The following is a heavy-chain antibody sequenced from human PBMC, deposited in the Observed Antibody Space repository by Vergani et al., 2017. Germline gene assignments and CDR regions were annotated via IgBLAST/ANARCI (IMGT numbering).Heavy chain of an antibody. D-gene: IGHD1-14*01. Sequence: QVQLVESGGGVVQPGRSLRLSCAASGFTFNQYGMHWVRQAPGKGLEWVAVTWYDGNNKQYADSVKGRFTISRDNSKSTMYLQMNSLRDEDTGVYYCARDVRLLYNRFGPWGQGTLVTVSS. J-gene: IGHJ5*02. V-gene: IGHV3-33*01. CDR3: ARDVRLLYNRFGP. CDR1: GFTFNQYG. CDR2: TWYDGNNK.